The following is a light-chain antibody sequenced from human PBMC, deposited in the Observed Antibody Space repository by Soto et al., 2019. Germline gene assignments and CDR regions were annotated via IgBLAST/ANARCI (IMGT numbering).Light chain of an antibody. CDR3: QQRSDCPWT. V-gene: IGKV3-11*01. CDR2: EAS. Sequence: EIVLTQSPATLSLSPGERATLSCRASQSVSSYLAWYQQKPGQAPRLLMYEASNRATGIPARFSGGGSGTDFTLTISSLEPEDFAVHYCQQRSDCPWTFGQGAKVDIK. CDR1: QSVSSY. J-gene: IGKJ1*01.